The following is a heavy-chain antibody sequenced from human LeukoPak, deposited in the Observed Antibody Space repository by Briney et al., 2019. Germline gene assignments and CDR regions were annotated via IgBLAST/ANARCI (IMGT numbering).Heavy chain of an antibody. D-gene: IGHD3-9*01. CDR3: AREDWEVAFDY. J-gene: IGHJ4*02. V-gene: IGHV1-2*02. Sequence: WMGWINPNSGGTNYAQKFQGRVTMTRDTSISTAYMELSRLRSDDTAVYYCAREDWEVAFDYWGQGTLVTVSS. CDR2: INPNSGGT.